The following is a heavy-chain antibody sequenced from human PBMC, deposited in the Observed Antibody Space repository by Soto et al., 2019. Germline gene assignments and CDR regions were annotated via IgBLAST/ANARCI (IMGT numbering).Heavy chain of an antibody. D-gene: IGHD3-3*01. Sequence: EEQVVESGGGLVQPGGSLRLSCAASGFSLSSYWMTWVRQAPGKGLEWVANIKQDGSETHYVDSVKGRFTISRDNAKNSLYLQMNSLRAEDTALYYCARVYYNSDSTCYSSFDLWGRGTLVTVSS. CDR3: ARVYYNSDSTCYSSFDL. CDR1: GFSLSSYW. CDR2: IKQDGSET. V-gene: IGHV3-7*04. J-gene: IGHJ2*01.